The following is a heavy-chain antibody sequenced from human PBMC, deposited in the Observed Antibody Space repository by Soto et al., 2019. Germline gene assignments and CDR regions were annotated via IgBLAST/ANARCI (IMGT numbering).Heavy chain of an antibody. D-gene: IGHD2-21*01. V-gene: IGHV3-21*02. Sequence: EVQLVESGGGLVKPGGSLRLSCAASGFTFTNHNMNWVPQAPGKGLEWVSSISSSSSFRNYADSVKGRFSISRDNDKNLVYLQMDSLRAEDTAVYYCARDPPLSVLVVVATDDFWGQGTLVTVSS. CDR2: ISSSSSFR. CDR3: ARDPPLSVLVVVATDDF. J-gene: IGHJ4*02. CDR1: GFTFTNHN.